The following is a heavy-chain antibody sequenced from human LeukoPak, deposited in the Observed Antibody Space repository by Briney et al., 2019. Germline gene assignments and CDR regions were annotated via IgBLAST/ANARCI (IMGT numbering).Heavy chain of an antibody. CDR2: IDPNSGVT. D-gene: IGHD1-26*01. Sequence: ASVKVSCKASGYTLTDNHLYWVRQAPGQGLEWMGWIDPNSGVTNFAQNFQGRLTMTTDTSISTAYMELSRLTSDDTTVYYCARELGINAFDVWGQGTMVTVSS. J-gene: IGHJ3*01. V-gene: IGHV1-2*02. CDR1: GYTLTDNH. CDR3: ARELGINAFDV.